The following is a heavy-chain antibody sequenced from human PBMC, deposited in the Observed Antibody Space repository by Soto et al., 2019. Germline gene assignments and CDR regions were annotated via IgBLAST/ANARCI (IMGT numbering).Heavy chain of an antibody. V-gene: IGHV3-30-3*01. CDR1: GFTFSSYV. Sequence: QVQLVESGGGVVQPGRSLRLSCAASGFTFSSYVMHWVRQTPGKGLEWVAFISHDGNNKYYADSVKGRFTISRDNSENTLYTQMDSLRAEDTAVYYCARDDEVGSECDLGYWGQGTLVTVSS. J-gene: IGHJ4*02. D-gene: IGHD1-26*01. CDR2: ISHDGNNK. CDR3: ARDDEVGSECDLGY.